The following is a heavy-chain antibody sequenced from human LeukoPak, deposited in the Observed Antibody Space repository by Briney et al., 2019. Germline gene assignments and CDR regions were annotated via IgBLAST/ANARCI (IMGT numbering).Heavy chain of an antibody. CDR3: ARALRDSYGDYVLDY. V-gene: IGHV4-31*03. Sequence: SSETLSLTCTVSGGSISSGGYYWSWIRQHPGKGLEWIGYIYYSGSTYYNPSLKSRVTISVDTSKNQFSLKLSSVTAADTAVYYCARALRDSYGDYVLDYWGRGTLVTVSS. CDR1: GGSISSGGYY. CDR2: IYYSGST. J-gene: IGHJ4*02. D-gene: IGHD4-17*01.